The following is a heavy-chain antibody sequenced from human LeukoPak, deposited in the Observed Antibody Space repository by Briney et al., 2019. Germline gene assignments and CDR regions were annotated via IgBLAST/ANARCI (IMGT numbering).Heavy chain of an antibody. CDR2: INPNSGGT. CDR3: ARDRGDDTVPYFDY. CDR1: GYTITGYY. J-gene: IGHJ4*02. D-gene: IGHD3-10*01. Sequence: ASVKVSCQASGYTITGYYMHWVRQAPGQGLEWMERINPNSGGTNSAQTFQGRITMTRDTSISTASMELSRLRSDDTAVYYCARDRGDDTVPYFDYWGQGTLVTVSS. V-gene: IGHV1-2*06.